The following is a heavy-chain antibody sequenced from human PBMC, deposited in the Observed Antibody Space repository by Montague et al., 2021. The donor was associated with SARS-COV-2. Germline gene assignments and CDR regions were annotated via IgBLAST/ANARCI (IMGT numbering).Heavy chain of an antibody. D-gene: IGHD3-22*01. CDR1: GGSFSDYY. CDR3: SRGRVYTTMILDVFSGAAHYFDS. V-gene: IGHV4-34*01. CDR2: VNLSGRI. Sequence: SETLSLTCAVYGGSFSDYYWTWIRQPPGKGLEWLGEVNLSGRINYNQYLKSRITISVDTSKNQFSLRLSPVTAADTAVSYCSRGRVYTTMILDVFSGAAHYFDSWGQGTLVSVSS. J-gene: IGHJ4*02.